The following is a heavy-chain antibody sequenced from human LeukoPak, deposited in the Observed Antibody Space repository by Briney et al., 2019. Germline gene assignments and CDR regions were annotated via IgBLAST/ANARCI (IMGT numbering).Heavy chain of an antibody. V-gene: IGHV4-39*02. J-gene: IGHJ4*02. Sequence: SETLSLTCTVSGGSISSSSYYWGWIRQPPGKGLEWIGSIYYSGSTYYNPSLKSRVTISVDTSKNQFSLKLSSVTAADTAVYYCARDLLRYDSSGYFGYWGQGTLSPSPQ. D-gene: IGHD3-22*01. CDR1: GGSISSSSYY. CDR2: IYYSGST. CDR3: ARDLLRYDSSGYFGY.